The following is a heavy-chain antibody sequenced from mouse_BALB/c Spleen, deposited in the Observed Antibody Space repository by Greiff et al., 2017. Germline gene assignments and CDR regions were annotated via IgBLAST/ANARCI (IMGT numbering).Heavy chain of an antibody. Sequence: EVNLVESGGGLVQPGGSRKLSCAASGFTFCSFGMHWVRQAPEKGLEWVAYISSGSSTIYYADTVKGRFTISRDNPKNTLYLEMSSLRSEDTAMYYCASYDGAMDYWGQGTSVTVSS. CDR1: GFTFCSFG. CDR3: ASYDGAMDY. D-gene: IGHD1-2*01. V-gene: IGHV5-17*02. J-gene: IGHJ4*01. CDR2: ISSGSSTI.